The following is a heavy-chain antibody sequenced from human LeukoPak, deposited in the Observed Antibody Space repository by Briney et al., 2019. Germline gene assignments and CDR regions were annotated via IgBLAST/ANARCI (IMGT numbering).Heavy chain of an antibody. Sequence: RGSLRLSCAASVFTFSSYVMSWVRQAPGKGREWVAAISGSGGSTYYADSVKGRFTISRDNSKNTLYLQMNRLRAEDTAVYYCAKGTHFRVVVPLYYWGQGNLVTVSS. J-gene: IGHJ4*02. V-gene: IGHV3-23*01. CDR3: AKGTHFRVVVPLYY. D-gene: IGHD3-3*01. CDR2: ISGSGGST. CDR1: VFTFSSYV.